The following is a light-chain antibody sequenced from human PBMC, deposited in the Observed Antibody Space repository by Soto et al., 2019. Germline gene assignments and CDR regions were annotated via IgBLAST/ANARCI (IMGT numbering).Light chain of an antibody. CDR1: QSLLHSDGKTS. CDR2: EVS. Sequence: DKVMTQTPLSLSVTPVQPASISFRSSQSLLHSDGKTSLYWYLQKXGKPPQLXIYEVSNRFSGVQDRFSGSGSGTDFTLKISRVEAEDVAVYYCMQSIQLPITFGQGTRLEIK. V-gene: IGKV2D-29*01. CDR3: MQSIQLPIT. J-gene: IGKJ5*01.